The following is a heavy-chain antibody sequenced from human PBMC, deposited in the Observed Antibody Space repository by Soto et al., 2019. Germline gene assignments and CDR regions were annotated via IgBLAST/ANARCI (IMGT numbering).Heavy chain of an antibody. CDR1: GGSISSYY. V-gene: IGHV4-59*01. CDR2: IYYSGST. Sequence: QVQLQESGPGLVKPSETLSLTCTVSGGSISSYYWSWIRQPPGKGLEWIGYIYYSGSTNYNPSLMSRVSISVDTSKNQFSLKLSSVTAADTAVYYCARDLYYDFWSGSNYGRDVWGQGTTVTVSS. D-gene: IGHD3-3*01. J-gene: IGHJ6*02. CDR3: ARDLYYDFWSGSNYGRDV.